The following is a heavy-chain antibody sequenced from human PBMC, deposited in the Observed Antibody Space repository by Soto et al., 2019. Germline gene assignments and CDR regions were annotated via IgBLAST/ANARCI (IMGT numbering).Heavy chain of an antibody. J-gene: IGHJ5*02. CDR1: GFSLSASGVG. CDR2: VSWNGDE. D-gene: IGHD2-2*01. Sequence: QITLEESGPTLVEPTQTLTLTCTFSGFSLSASGVGVGWIRQPPGEALEWLALVSWNGDERYSPSLKSRLTITKAPSKNQVVLTMTNMDPVDTATYYCAHSRGTGVYCDSTSCLSWFDPWGQGALVTVSS. CDR3: AHSRGTGVYCDSTSCLSWFDP. V-gene: IGHV2-5*01.